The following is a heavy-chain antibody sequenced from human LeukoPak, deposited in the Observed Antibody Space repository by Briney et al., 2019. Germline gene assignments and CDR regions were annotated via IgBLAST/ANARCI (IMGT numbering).Heavy chain of an antibody. CDR1: GVSISSSDYF. J-gene: IGHJ4*02. CDR2: FSYGGNT. CDR3: ATNKDWAEAD. Sequence: SETLSLTCTVSGVSISSSDYFWAWIRQPPGKGLEWIGSFSYGGNTYYNPSLRSRVTMSVDTSKNQFSLKLSSVAAADTAVYYCATNKDWAEADWGQGTLVIVSS. D-gene: IGHD3/OR15-3a*01. V-gene: IGHV4-39*01.